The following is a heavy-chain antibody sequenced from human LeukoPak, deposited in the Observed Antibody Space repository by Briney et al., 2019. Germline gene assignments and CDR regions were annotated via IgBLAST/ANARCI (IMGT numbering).Heavy chain of an antibody. Sequence: ASVKVSCKASGYIFSDYTMHWVRQAPGQRLEWMGWINGENGNTKYSQELRGRVTFTSDSSATTVYMELSSLRSEDVAVYYCARVKGITMVRGKYGDAFDIWAKGQWSPSLQ. J-gene: IGHJ3*02. D-gene: IGHD3-10*01. CDR3: ARVKGITMVRGKYGDAFDI. CDR2: INGENGNT. V-gene: IGHV1-3*03. CDR1: GYIFSDYT.